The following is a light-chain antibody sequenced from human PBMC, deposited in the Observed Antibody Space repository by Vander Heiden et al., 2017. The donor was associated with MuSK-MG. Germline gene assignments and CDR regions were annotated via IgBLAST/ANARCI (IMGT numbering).Light chain of an antibody. V-gene: IGLV1-44*01. CDR1: SSNIGGNT. J-gene: IGLJ3*02. Sequence: QSVLTQAPSASGTPGQRVTISCSGSSSNIGGNTVNWYQQLPGPAPKLLIHSDNERPSGVPDRFSGSKSGTSASLAISGLQSDDEADYYCASWDDTLNARVFGGGTKLTVL. CDR2: SDN. CDR3: ASWDDTLNARV.